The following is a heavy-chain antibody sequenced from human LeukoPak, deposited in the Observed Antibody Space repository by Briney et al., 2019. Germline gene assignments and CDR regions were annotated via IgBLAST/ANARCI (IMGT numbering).Heavy chain of an antibody. D-gene: IGHD1-26*01. CDR2: IIPIFGTA. J-gene: IGHJ3*02. CDR1: GYTFTSYG. Sequence: GASVKVSCKASGYTFTSYGMSWVRQAPGQGLEWMGRIIPIFGTANYAQKFQGRVTITTDESTSTAYMELSSLRSEDTAVYYCASGSGRDDAFDIWGQGTMVTVSS. CDR3: ASGSGRDDAFDI. V-gene: IGHV1-69*05.